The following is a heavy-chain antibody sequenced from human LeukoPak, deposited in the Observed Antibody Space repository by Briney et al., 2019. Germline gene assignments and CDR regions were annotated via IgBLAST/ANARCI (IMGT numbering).Heavy chain of an antibody. Sequence: GGSLRLSCAASGFTFSSYAMHWVRQAPGKGLEWVTLISFDGSNEYYADSVKGRFTISRDNSKNTLYLQMNSLRAEDTAVYYCARDRVSYYDFWSGSDYWGQGTLVTVSS. CDR1: GFTFSSYA. V-gene: IGHV3-30-3*01. CDR2: ISFDGSNE. CDR3: ARDRVSYYDFWSGSDY. J-gene: IGHJ4*02. D-gene: IGHD3-3*01.